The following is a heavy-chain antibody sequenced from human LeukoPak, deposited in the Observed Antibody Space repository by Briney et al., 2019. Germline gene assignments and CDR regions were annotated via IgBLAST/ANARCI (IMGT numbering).Heavy chain of an antibody. Sequence: ASVKVSCKTSGYTFSDYYIHWIRQAPGQGLEWGGWINPNIGDTDYAQRFQGRVTVTRDTSISTAYMELGRLRSEDAAVYYCARSGDGVWDWGQGTLVTVSS. V-gene: IGHV1-2*02. CDR1: GYTFSDYY. CDR2: INPNIGDT. J-gene: IGHJ4*02. D-gene: IGHD2-8*01. CDR3: ARSGDGVWD.